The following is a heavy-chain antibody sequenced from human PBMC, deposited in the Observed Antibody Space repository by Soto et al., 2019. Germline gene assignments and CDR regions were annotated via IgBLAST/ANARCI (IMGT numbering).Heavy chain of an antibody. CDR1: GFTFSSYA. CDR2: ISYDGSNK. V-gene: IGHV3-30-3*01. Sequence: PGGSLRLSCAASGFTFSSYAMHWVRQAPGKGLEWEAVISYDGSNKYYADSVKGRFTISRDNPKNTLYLQMNSLRAEDTAVYYCARLIDGYCSGGSCYYFDYWGQGTLVTVSS. D-gene: IGHD2-15*01. CDR3: ARLIDGYCSGGSCYYFDY. J-gene: IGHJ4*02.